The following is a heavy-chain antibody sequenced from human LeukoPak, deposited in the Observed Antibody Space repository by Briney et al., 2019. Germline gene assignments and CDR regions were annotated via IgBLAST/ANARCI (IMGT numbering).Heavy chain of an antibody. Sequence: ASVKVLCNAFGYTFTSYDIYWGRKATRQGLEWMGWMNPNSGNTGYAQKFQGRVTMTRNTSISTAYMELSSLRSEDTAVYYCARGNSYWGQGTLVTVSS. CDR1: GYTFTSYD. J-gene: IGHJ4*02. CDR2: MNPNSGNT. V-gene: IGHV1-8*01. CDR3: ARGNSY.